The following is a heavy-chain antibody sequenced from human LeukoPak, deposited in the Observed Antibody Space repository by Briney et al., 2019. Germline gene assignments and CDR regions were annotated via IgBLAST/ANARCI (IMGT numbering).Heavy chain of an antibody. J-gene: IGHJ4*02. CDR3: ARAYGTTVAYYFDY. Sequence: PSETLSLTCTVSGGSISSYYWSWIRQPPGKGLEWIGYIYYSGSTNYNPSLKRRVTISVDTSKNQFSLKLSSVTAADTAVYYCARAYGTTVAYYFDYWGQGTLVTVSS. D-gene: IGHD4-23*01. V-gene: IGHV4-59*08. CDR2: IYYSGST. CDR1: GGSISSYY.